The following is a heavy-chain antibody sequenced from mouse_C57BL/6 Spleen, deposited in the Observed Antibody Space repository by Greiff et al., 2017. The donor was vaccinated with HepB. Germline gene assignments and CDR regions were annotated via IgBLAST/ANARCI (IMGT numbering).Heavy chain of an antibody. J-gene: IGHJ4*01. D-gene: IGHD2-1*01. CDR3: ARYYYGNPYAMDY. Sequence: VQLQQSGPELVKPGASVKISCKASGYAFSSSWMNWVKQRPGKGLEWIGRIYPGDGDTNYNGKFKGKATLTADKSSSTAYMQLSSLTSEDSAVYFCARYYYGNPYAMDYWGQGTSVTVSS. CDR1: GYAFSSSW. CDR2: IYPGDGDT. V-gene: IGHV1-82*01.